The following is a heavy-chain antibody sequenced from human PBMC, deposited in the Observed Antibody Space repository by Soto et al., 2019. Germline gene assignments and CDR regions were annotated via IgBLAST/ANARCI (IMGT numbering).Heavy chain of an antibody. J-gene: IGHJ4*02. Sequence: QVQLVQSGAGVQKPGSSVKVSCRASGVKFSSTTISWVRQAPGQGLEWMGRIIPVLASAKYAQKLQGRLTITADKFTSTAYMELTSMTSEDTAVYFCATGPASGYDYFFDSWGQGTQVTVSS. D-gene: IGHD5-12*01. V-gene: IGHV1-69*08. CDR2: IIPVLASA. CDR1: GVKFSSTT. CDR3: ATGPASGYDYFFDS.